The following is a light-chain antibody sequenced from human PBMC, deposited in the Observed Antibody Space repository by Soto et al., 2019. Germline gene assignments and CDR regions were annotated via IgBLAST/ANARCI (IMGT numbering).Light chain of an antibody. V-gene: IGLV2-14*01. Sequence: QSALTQPASVSGSPGQSITISCTGTSSDVGGYNYVSWYQQHPGKATKLMIYDVSNRPSGVSNRFSGSKSGNTASLTISGLQAEDEADYYCSSYTSSSTSHGVCGGGTKLTVL. CDR1: SSDVGGYNY. CDR3: SSYTSSSTSHGV. J-gene: IGLJ2*01. CDR2: DVS.